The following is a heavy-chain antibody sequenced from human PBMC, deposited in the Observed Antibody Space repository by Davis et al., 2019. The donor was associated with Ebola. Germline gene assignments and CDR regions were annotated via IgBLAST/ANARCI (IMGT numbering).Heavy chain of an antibody. J-gene: IGHJ4*02. Sequence: SGATLVKPTQTLTLTCTFSGFSLSTSGVGVGWIRQPPGKALEWLALIYWDDDKRYRPSLKSRLTITKDTSKNQVVLTMINMDPVDTATYYCAHRLGRFGEWNFDYWGLGTLVTVSS. CDR1: GFSLSTSGVG. V-gene: IGHV2-5*02. CDR3: AHRLGRFGEWNFDY. CDR2: IYWDDDK. D-gene: IGHD3-10*01.